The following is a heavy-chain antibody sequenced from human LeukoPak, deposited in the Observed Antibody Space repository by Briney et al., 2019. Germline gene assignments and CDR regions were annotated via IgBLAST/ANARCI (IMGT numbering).Heavy chain of an antibody. CDR1: GFTFSSYA. D-gene: IGHD6-13*01. V-gene: IGHV3-23*01. CDR2: ISGSGGST. Sequence: GGSLRLSCATSGFTFSSYAMSWVRQAPGKGLEWVSAISGSGGSTYYADSVKGRFTISRDNSKNTLYLQMNSLRAEDTAVYYCAKGPRYSSSWYSSESSAEYFQHWGQGTLVTVSS. CDR3: AKGPRYSSSWYSSESSAEYFQH. J-gene: IGHJ1*01.